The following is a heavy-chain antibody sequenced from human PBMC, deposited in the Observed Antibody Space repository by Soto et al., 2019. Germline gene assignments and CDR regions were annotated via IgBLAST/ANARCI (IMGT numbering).Heavy chain of an antibody. CDR2: IYPGDSDT. CDR1: GYSFTIYW. V-gene: IGHV5-51*01. D-gene: IGHD6-6*01. CDR3: ARLYSSSSFCMDV. J-gene: IGHJ6*02. Sequence: GESLKISGKGSGYSFTIYWIGWVLQMPGKGLEWMGIIYPGDSDTRYSPSFQGQVTISADKSISTAYLQWSSLKASDTAMYYCARLYSSSSFCMDVWGQGTTVTVSS.